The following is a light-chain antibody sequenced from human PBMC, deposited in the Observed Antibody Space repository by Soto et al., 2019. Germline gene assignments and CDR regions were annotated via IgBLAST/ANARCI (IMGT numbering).Light chain of an antibody. CDR1: NSDVGIYDF. J-gene: IGLJ1*01. Sequence: SLLTQPASVSGTRGQSITSSCTGSNSDVGIYDFVSWYQHHPGRAPELIVSEVSHRPSGVSNRFSGSRSGNTASLTISGLQSEDEADYYCISYTSDDVRYVFGTGTKVTVL. V-gene: IGLV2-14*01. CDR3: ISYTSDDVRYV. CDR2: EVS.